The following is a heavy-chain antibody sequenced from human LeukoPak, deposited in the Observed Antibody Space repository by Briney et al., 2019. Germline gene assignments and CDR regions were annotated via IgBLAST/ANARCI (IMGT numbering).Heavy chain of an antibody. CDR3: AKERCTSTSCPFDY. V-gene: IGHV4-31*03. CDR2: ISYRGST. D-gene: IGHD2-2*01. J-gene: IGHJ4*02. Sequence: SQTLSLTCTVSGDSISSGRRYWSWIRQHPVQGLEWIGYISYRGSTSYNPPLKSRVTMSLDTSKNQFSLRLNSVTAADTAVYYCAKERCTSTSCPFDYWGQGILVTVSS. CDR1: GDSISSGRRY.